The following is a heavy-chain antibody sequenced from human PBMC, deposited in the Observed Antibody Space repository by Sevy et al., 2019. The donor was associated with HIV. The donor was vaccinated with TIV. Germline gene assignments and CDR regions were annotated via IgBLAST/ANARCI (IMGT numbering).Heavy chain of an antibody. J-gene: IGHJ6*02. D-gene: IGHD4-17*01. CDR2: ISGNDDTI. CDR3: ARDHVKDGDLGDYYYYAMDV. CDR1: VFILSDYY. V-gene: IGHV3-11*01. Sequence: GGSLRLSCAASVFILSDYYMTWVRQAPGKGLEWVSYISGNDDTIYYADSVKGRFTISRDNTKNSLYLQMNSLRAEDTAVYYCARDHVKDGDLGDYYYYAMDVWGQGTTVTVSS.